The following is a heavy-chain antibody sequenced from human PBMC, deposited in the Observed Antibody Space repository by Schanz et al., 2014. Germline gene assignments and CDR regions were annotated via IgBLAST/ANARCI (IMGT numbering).Heavy chain of an antibody. V-gene: IGHV3-23*04. CDR3: AKVWKDHRIAGRPGWSDGMDV. Sequence: EVQLVESGGGLVQPGGSLTLSCAASGFTFSSYLMSWVRQAPVKGLEWVSGIGGSGGSTLYADSVQGRFTISRDDSKNMLYLQMNSLRAEDTAVYYCAKVWKDHRIAGRPGWSDGMDVWGQGTTVTVSS. CDR1: GFTFSSYL. CDR2: IGGSGGST. D-gene: IGHD6-6*01. J-gene: IGHJ6*02.